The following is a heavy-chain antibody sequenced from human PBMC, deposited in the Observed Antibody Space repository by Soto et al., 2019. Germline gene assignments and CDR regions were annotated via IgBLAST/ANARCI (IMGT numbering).Heavy chain of an antibody. D-gene: IGHD5-12*01. CDR1: VGSISSSSYY. Sequence: QLQLQESGPGLVKPSETLSLTCTVSVGSISSSSYYWGWIRQPPGKGLEWIGSIYYSGSTYYNPSLKSRVPIAVATSKNQFSLKRSSVTAADTAVHYCARVVATVRGIDYWGKGTLVPVSS. J-gene: IGHJ4*02. CDR2: IYYSGST. CDR3: ARVVATVRGIDY. V-gene: IGHV4-39*01.